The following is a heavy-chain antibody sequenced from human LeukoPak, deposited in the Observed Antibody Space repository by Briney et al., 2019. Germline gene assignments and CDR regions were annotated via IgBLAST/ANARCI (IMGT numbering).Heavy chain of an antibody. J-gene: IGHJ4*02. CDR2: ISGTDTTT. Sequence: GGSLRLSCAASGFTFSTYAMNWVRQAPGMGLEWVSAISGTDTTTYYADSVKGRFTISRDNSKSTLYLQMNSLRADDTAVYYCAKGHDTRTATLDYWGQGTLVTVSS. V-gene: IGHV3-23*01. D-gene: IGHD1-1*01. CDR1: GFTFSTYA. CDR3: AKGHDTRTATLDY.